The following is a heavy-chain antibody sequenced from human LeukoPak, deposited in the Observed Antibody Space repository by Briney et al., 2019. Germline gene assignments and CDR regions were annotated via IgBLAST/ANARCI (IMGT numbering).Heavy chain of an antibody. J-gene: IGHJ3*02. CDR3: ARGIDSGSPPLGTFEI. CDR2: IYPSGGSA. CDR1: GYTFTSYY. D-gene: IGHD1-26*01. Sequence: ASVKVSCKASGYTFTSYYIHWVRQAPGQGPEWMGIIYPSGGSATYAQKFQGRVTMTTDTSTSTAYMELRSLRSDDTAIYYCARGIDSGSPPLGTFEIWGQGTMVTVSS. V-gene: IGHV1-46*01.